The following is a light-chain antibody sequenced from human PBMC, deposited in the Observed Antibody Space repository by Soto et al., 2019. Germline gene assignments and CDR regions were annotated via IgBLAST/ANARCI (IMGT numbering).Light chain of an antibody. CDR2: GAS. CDR3: QQYNNWPQT. Sequence: SQSPATLSLSTGERATLSCRASQSIGLAIAWYQQKPGQAPRLLIYGASTRATGIPARFSGSGSGTEFTLTISSLQSEDFAVYYCQQYNNWPQTFGQGTKVAIK. J-gene: IGKJ1*01. CDR1: QSIGLA. V-gene: IGKV3-15*01.